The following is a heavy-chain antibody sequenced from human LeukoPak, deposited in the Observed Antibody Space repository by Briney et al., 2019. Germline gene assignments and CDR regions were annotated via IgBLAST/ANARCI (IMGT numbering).Heavy chain of an antibody. CDR1: GDSISSSSYY. D-gene: IGHD5-12*01. CDR2: IYYSGST. CDR3: ARLVAVATNWFDP. V-gene: IGHV4-39*01. J-gene: IGHJ5*02. Sequence: SETLSLTCTVSGDSISSSSYYWGWIRQPPGKGLEWIGSIYYSGSTYYNPSLKSRVTISVDTSKNQFSLKLSSVTAADTAVYYCARLVAVATNWFDPWGQGTLVTVSS.